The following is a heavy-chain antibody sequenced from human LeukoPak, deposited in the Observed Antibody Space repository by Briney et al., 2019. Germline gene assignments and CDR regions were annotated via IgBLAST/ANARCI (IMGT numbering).Heavy chain of an antibody. CDR1: GGSISSSSYY. Sequence: PSETLSLTCTVSGGSISSSSYYWGWIRQPPGKGLEWIGYIYYSGSTNYNPSLKSRVTISVDTSKNQFSLKLSSVTAADTAVYYCARQWLTKFAFDIWGQGTMVTVSS. J-gene: IGHJ3*02. V-gene: IGHV4-61*05. CDR2: IYYSGST. D-gene: IGHD6-19*01. CDR3: ARQWLTKFAFDI.